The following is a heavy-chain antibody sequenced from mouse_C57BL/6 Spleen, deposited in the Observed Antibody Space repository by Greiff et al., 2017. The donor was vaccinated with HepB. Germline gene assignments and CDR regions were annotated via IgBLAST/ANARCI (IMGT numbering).Heavy chain of an antibody. D-gene: IGHD1-1*01. J-gene: IGHJ3*01. V-gene: IGHV3-1*01. CDR1: GYSITSGYD. Sequence: DVKLQESGPGMVKPSQSLSLTCTVTGYSITSGYDWHWIRHFPGNKLEWMGYISYSGSTNYNPSLKSRISITHDTSKNHFFLKLNSVTTEDTATYYCARDDYYGSSPAWFAYWAKGLWSLSLQ. CDR3: ARDDYYGSSPAWFAY. CDR2: ISYSGST.